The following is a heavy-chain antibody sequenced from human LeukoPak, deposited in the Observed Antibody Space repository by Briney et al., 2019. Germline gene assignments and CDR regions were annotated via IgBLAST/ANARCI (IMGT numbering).Heavy chain of an antibody. Sequence: SETLSLTCTVSGGSMRSYYWSWIRQPPGKGLEWIGYIYYTGSTYFNPSLKSRVTMSVDTSKNQFSLKLSSVTAADTAVYCCARVRDYGDYYTFDIWGQGTMVTVSS. J-gene: IGHJ3*02. D-gene: IGHD4-17*01. V-gene: IGHV4-30-4*08. CDR2: IYYTGST. CDR3: ARVRDYGDYYTFDI. CDR1: GGSMRSYY.